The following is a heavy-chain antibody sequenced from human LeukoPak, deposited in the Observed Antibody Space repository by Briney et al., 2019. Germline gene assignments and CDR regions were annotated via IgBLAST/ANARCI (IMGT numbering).Heavy chain of an antibody. CDR1: GFTFRSYW. V-gene: IGHV3-7*01. Sequence: GASLRLSCAASGFTFRSYWMSWIRQPPGKGLEWVANIKQDGSEKYYVDSVRGRFTISRDNAKNSVYLQMSSLRAEDTALYYCARDGTPFDSWGQGTLVTVSS. CDR2: IKQDGSEK. D-gene: IGHD1-1*01. J-gene: IGHJ4*02. CDR3: ARDGTPFDS.